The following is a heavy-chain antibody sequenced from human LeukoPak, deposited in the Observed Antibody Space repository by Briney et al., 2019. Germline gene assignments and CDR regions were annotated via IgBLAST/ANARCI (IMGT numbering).Heavy chain of an antibody. J-gene: IGHJ4*02. V-gene: IGHV3-30*02. D-gene: IGHD6-6*01. Sequence: GGSLRLSCAASGFTFSSYGMHWVRQAPGKGLECVAFIRYDGSNKYYADSVKGRFTVSRDNSKNTLYLQMRAADTAVYYCARDKGTSYLSSFDYWGQGTLVTVSS. CDR3: ARDKGTSYLSSFDY. CDR1: GFTFSSYG. CDR2: IRYDGSNK.